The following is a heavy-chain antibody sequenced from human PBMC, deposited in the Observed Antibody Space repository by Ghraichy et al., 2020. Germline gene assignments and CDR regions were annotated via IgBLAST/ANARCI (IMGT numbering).Heavy chain of an antibody. D-gene: IGHD4-17*01. Sequence: GGSLRLSCEASGFSFSNYGMSWVRQASGKGLEWVSTASGGRGGANYADSVKGRFTISRDNYENTLYLQMNSLRVEDTAVYYCARGGGAYSPFDYWGQGALVIVSS. V-gene: IGHV3-23*01. CDR2: ASGGRGGA. CDR1: GFSFSNYG. CDR3: ARGGGAYSPFDY. J-gene: IGHJ4*02.